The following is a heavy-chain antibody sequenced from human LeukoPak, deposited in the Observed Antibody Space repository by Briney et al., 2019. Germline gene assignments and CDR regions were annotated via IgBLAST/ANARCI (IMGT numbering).Heavy chain of an antibody. D-gene: IGHD3-9*01. Sequence: ASVKVSCKASGYTFTGYYMHWVRQAPGQGLEWMGWINPNSGGTNYAQKFQGRVTMTRDTSISTAYMELSRLRSDDTAVYYCARDLPPTGYYMGFDYWGQGTLVTVSS. CDR1: GYTFTGYY. CDR2: INPNSGGT. J-gene: IGHJ4*02. V-gene: IGHV1-2*02. CDR3: ARDLPPTGYYMGFDY.